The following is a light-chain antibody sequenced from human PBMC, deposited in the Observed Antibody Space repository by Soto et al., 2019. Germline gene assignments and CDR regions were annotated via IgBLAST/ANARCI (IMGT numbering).Light chain of an antibody. CDR1: SSDVGGYNH. V-gene: IGLV2-14*01. CDR3: SSHTASTTRI. Sequence: QSVLTQPASVSGSPGQSITISCTGTSSDVGGYNHVSWYQHHPGKAPNRIIYEVTKRPSGVSNRFSGSKSGDTASLTISGLQAEDEADYYCSSHTASTTRIFGTVTKLTVL. CDR2: EVT. J-gene: IGLJ1*01.